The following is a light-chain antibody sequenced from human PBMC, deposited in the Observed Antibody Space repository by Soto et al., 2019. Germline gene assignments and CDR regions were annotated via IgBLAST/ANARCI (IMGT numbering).Light chain of an antibody. J-gene: IGKJ1*01. CDR2: GAS. V-gene: IGKV3-15*01. CDR3: QQYDVSPIT. CDR1: QSVSSN. Sequence: EIVMTQAPATLSVSPGEGATLSCGASQSVSSNLAWYQQKPGQAPRLLIYGASTRATGIPARFSGSGSGTDFTLTITRLEPEDFAVYFCQQYDVSPITLGLGPKVDIK.